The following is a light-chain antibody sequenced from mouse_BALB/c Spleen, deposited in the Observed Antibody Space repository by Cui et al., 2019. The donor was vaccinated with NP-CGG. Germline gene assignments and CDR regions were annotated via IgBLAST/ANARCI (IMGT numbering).Light chain of an antibody. Sequence: QAVVTQESAPTTSPGETVTLTCRSSTGAVTTSNYANWVQEKPDHLFTGLIGGTKNRVSGVPARFSGSLIGDKAALTITGAQTEDEAIYFCALWYSNHWVFGGGTKLTVL. V-gene: IGLV1*01. J-gene: IGLJ1*01. CDR1: TGAVTTSNY. CDR2: GTK. CDR3: ALWYSNHWV.